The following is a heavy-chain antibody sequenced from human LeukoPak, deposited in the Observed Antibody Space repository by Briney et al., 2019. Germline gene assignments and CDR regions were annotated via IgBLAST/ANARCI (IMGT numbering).Heavy chain of an antibody. CDR1: GFTFSTYE. Sequence: GGSVRLFCAASGFTFSTYEMNWVRQAPGKGLEWVSYISSSGTTIYYADSVKGRFTISRDNAKKSLYLQMNSLRAEDTAVYYCARDLSGSYVNYWGQGTLVTVSS. D-gene: IGHD1-26*01. V-gene: IGHV3-48*03. CDR2: ISSSGTTI. J-gene: IGHJ4*02. CDR3: ARDLSGSYVNY.